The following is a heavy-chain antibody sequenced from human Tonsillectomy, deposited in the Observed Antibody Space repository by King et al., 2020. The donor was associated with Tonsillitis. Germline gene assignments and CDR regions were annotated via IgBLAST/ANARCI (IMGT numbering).Heavy chain of an antibody. CDR3: ARGETSRFGELPLDY. CDR1: GGSISSGGYY. CDR2: IYYSGST. J-gene: IGHJ4*02. Sequence: VPLQESGPGLVKPSQTLSLTCTVSGGSISSGGYYWSWIRQHPGKGLEWIGYIYYSGSTYYNPSLKSRVTISVDTSKNQFSLKLSSVTAADTAVYYCARGETSRFGELPLDYWGQGTLVTVSS. D-gene: IGHD3-10*01. V-gene: IGHV4-31*03.